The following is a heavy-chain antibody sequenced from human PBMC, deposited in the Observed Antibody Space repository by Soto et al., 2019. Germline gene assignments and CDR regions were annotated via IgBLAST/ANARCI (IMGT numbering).Heavy chain of an antibody. Sequence: QVQLVQSGAEVKEPGDSVRVSCEASGYTFTAYYIHWVRQAPGQGLEWMGWINPKFGDTTYAQDFQGRVSITRDMYISTVYMELSRLTSHDTAIYYCARNMDYYYGPGSGNGHGFWGQGTTVTVFS. J-gene: IGHJ6*02. CDR2: INPKFGDT. V-gene: IGHV1-2*02. CDR1: GYTFTAYY. D-gene: IGHD3-10*01. CDR3: ARNMDYYYGPGSGNGHGF.